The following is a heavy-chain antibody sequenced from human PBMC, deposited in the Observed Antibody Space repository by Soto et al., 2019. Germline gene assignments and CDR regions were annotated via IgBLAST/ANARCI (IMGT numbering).Heavy chain of an antibody. V-gene: IGHV1-24*01. Sequence: GASVKVSCKVSGYTLTELSMHWVRQAPGKGLELMGGFDPEDGETIYAQKFQGRVTMTEDTSTDTAYMELSSLRSEDTAVYYCATSPSTPYYYDSSGYYPPDFWGQGTLVTVSS. CDR3: ATSPSTPYYYDSSGYYPPDF. CDR1: GYTLTELS. CDR2: FDPEDGET. J-gene: IGHJ4*02. D-gene: IGHD3-22*01.